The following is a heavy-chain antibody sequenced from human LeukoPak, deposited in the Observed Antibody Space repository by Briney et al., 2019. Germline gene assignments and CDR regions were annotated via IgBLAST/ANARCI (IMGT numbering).Heavy chain of an antibody. CDR3: ARSPPAILRYFDWLDAFDI. CDR1: GGTFSSYA. V-gene: IGHV1-69*06. D-gene: IGHD3-9*01. J-gene: IGHJ3*02. CDR2: IIPIFGTA. Sequence: SVKVSCKASGGTFSSYAISWVRQAPGQGLEWMGGIIPIFGTANYAQKFQGRVTITADKSTSTAYMELSSLRSEDTAVYYCARSPPAILRYFDWLDAFDIWGQGTMVTVSS.